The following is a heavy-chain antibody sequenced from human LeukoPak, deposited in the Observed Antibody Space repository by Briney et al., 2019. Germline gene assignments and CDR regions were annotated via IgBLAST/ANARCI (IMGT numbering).Heavy chain of an antibody. Sequence: GGSLRLSCAASGFTFSSYAMSWVRQAPGKCLEWVSAISGSGGSTYYADSVKGRFTISRDNSKNTLYLQMNSLRAEDTAVYYCAKDLGDTMVRGVIISYYYYYMDVWGKGTTVTVSS. CDR2: ISGSGGST. J-gene: IGHJ6*03. CDR1: GFTFSSYA. CDR3: AKDLGDTMVRGVIISYYYYYMDV. D-gene: IGHD3-10*01. V-gene: IGHV3-23*01.